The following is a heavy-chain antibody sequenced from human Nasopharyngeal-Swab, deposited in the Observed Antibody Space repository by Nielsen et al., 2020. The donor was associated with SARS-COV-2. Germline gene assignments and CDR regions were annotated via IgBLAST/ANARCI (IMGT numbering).Heavy chain of an antibody. CDR3: TKVGAQDYYYMDV. Sequence: CAASGFPFDDYAMHWVRQAPGKGLEWVSGISWNSGSIGYADSVKGRFTISRDNAKNSLYLQMNSLRAEDTALYYCTKVGAQDYYYMDVWGKGTTVTVSS. J-gene: IGHJ6*03. V-gene: IGHV3-9*01. CDR1: GFPFDDYA. D-gene: IGHD1-26*01. CDR2: ISWNSGSI.